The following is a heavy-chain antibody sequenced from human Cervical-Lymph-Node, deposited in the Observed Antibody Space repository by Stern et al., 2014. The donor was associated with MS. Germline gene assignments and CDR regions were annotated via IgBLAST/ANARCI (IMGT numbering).Heavy chain of an antibody. CDR2: INHSGST. CDR3: ARGRFPSRGSGANWFDP. D-gene: IGHD6-19*01. J-gene: IGHJ5*02. V-gene: IGHV4-34*01. CDR1: GGSFSGYY. Sequence: QVQLQQWGAGLLKPSETLSLTCAVYGGSFSGYYWSWIRQPPGKGLEWIGEINHSGSTNYNPSLKSRVTISVDTSKNQFSLKLSSVTAADTAVYYCARGRFPSRGSGANWFDPWGQGTLVTVSS.